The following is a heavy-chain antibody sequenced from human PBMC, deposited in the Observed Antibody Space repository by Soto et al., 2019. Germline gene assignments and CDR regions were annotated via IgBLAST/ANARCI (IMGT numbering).Heavy chain of an antibody. CDR2: IYYSENT. J-gene: IGHJ6*02. CDR3: ARQVGKYSSSWTLYYYGMDV. D-gene: IGHD6-13*01. CDR1: GVSISSGDYY. Sequence: PSETLSLTCTVSGVSISSGDYYWSWIRQTPGKGLEWIGYIYYSENTYYKPSLKSRVAISGDTSKNQFSLRLSSMTAADTAVYYFARQVGKYSSSWTLYYYGMDVWGQGTTVTVSS. V-gene: IGHV4-30-4*01.